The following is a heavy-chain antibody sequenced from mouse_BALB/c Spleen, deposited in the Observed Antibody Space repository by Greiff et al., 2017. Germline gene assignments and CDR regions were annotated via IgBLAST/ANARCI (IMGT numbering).Heavy chain of an antibody. Sequence: EVKLQESGPGLVKPSQSLSLTCTVTGYSITSDYAWNWIRQFPGNKLEWMGYISYSGSTSYNPSLKSRISITRDTSKNQFFLQLNSVTTEDTATYYCARRVYDYPFYAMDYWGQGTSVTVSS. CDR2: ISYSGST. CDR1: GYSITSDYA. D-gene: IGHD2-4*01. V-gene: IGHV3-2*02. J-gene: IGHJ4*01. CDR3: ARRVYDYPFYAMDY.